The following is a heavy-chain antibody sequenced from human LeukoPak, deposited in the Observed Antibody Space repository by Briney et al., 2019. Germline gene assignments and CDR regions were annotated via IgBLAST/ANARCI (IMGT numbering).Heavy chain of an antibody. D-gene: IGHD6-19*01. CDR3: AKAAVAGPGEDY. J-gene: IGHJ4*02. Sequence: GGSLRLSCAASGFTFSSYGMHWVRQAPGKGLEWVAVISYDGSNKYYADSVKGRFTISRDNSKNTLYLQMNSLGAEDTAVYYCAKAAVAGPGEDYWGQGTLVTVSS. CDR2: ISYDGSNK. V-gene: IGHV3-30*18. CDR1: GFTFSSYG.